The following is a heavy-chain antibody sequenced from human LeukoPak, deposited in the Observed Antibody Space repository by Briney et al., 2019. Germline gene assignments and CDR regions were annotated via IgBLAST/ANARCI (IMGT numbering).Heavy chain of an antibody. D-gene: IGHD6-13*01. CDR1: GFTFSSYA. Sequence: GGSLRLSCAASGFTFSSYAMSWVRQAPGKGLEWVSAISGSGGSTYYADSVKGRFTISRDNSKNTVYLQLNSLRAGDTAIYYCTKDRRGPAAGTWYFDSWGQGTLVTVSS. CDR2: ISGSGGST. J-gene: IGHJ4*02. CDR3: TKDRRGPAAGTWYFDS. V-gene: IGHV3-23*01.